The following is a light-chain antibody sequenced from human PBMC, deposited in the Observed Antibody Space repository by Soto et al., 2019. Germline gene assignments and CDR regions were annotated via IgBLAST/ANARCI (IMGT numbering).Light chain of an antibody. J-gene: IGKJ1*01. V-gene: IGKV3-11*01. Sequence: EIVLTQSTATLSLSPGHTATLSCRASQSVGSYLGWDQQKPGQAPRLLSHDVSNSAAGIPARFSGSGSETDFTLTIISLQSEDFAVYYCQQRSGNRQWTFGQGTKVEIK. CDR1: QSVGSY. CDR2: DVS. CDR3: QQRSGNRQWT.